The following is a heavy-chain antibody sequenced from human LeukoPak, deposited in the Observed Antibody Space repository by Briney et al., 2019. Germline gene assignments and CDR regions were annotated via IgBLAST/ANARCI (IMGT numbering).Heavy chain of an antibody. Sequence: SETLSLTCAVYGGSFSGYYWGWIRQPPGKGLEWIGEINHSGSTNYNPSLKSRVTISVDTSKNQFSLKLSSVTAADTAVYYCARGRRYQRYNWNDRRMYYFDYWGPGTLVTVSS. CDR1: GGSFSGYY. J-gene: IGHJ4*02. CDR3: ARGRRYQRYNWNDRRMYYFDY. CDR2: INHSGST. V-gene: IGHV4-34*01. D-gene: IGHD1-20*01.